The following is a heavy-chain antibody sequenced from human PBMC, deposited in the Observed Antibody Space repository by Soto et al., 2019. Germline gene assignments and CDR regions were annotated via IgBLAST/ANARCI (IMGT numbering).Heavy chain of an antibody. Sequence: QMQLVQSAPEVKKPGTSVRVSCKASGFDFGSFGIQFLRQTRGRGLEWIGWFVVASVRTNYARQFQGRVAFSRDMSSTTAYMDLYDLKSDDTAVYFCSADHPHTAIGWPVWGQGTTVTVSS. CDR2: FVVASVRT. CDR3: SADHPHTAIGWPV. J-gene: IGHJ6*02. V-gene: IGHV1-58*02. CDR1: GFDFGSFG.